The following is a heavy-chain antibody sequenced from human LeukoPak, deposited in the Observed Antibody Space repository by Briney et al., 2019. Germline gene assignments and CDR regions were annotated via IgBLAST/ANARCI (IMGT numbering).Heavy chain of an antibody. CDR2: MNPNSGNT. Sequence: ASVKVSCKASGYTFTSYDINWVRQAPGQGLEWMAWMNPNSGNTGYAQKFQGRVTMTRNISISTAYMELSSLRSEDTAVYYCARRRSGRPSGYWFDPWGQGTLVTVSS. CDR1: GYTFTSYD. CDR3: ARRRSGRPSGYWFDP. J-gene: IGHJ5*02. D-gene: IGHD2-15*01. V-gene: IGHV1-8*01.